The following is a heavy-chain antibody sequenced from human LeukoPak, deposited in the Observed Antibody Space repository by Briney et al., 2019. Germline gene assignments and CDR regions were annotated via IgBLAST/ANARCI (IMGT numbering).Heavy chain of an antibody. J-gene: IGHJ3*02. V-gene: IGHV3-30*02. CDR2: IRYDGSNK. CDR3: AKLRGLESPPKFDAFDI. CDR1: GFTFSSYG. Sequence: PGGSLRLSCAASGFTFSSYGMHWARQAPGKGLEWVAFIRYDGSNKYYADSVKGRFTISRDNSKNTLYLQMNSLRAEDTAVYYCAKLRGLESPPKFDAFDIWGQGTMVTVSS. D-gene: IGHD3-10*01.